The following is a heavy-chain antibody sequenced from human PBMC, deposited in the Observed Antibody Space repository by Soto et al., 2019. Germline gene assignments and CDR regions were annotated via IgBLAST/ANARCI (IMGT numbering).Heavy chain of an antibody. CDR3: ARDSYGMDV. D-gene: IGHD3-16*01. V-gene: IGHV3-30-3*01. Sequence: GGSLRLSCAGSGFAFSNFAIHWVRQAPGKGLEWVTFISYDGTNKYYADSVKGRFTVSRDNSKNTLYLQMNSLTAEDTAVYYCARDSYGMDVWGQGTTVTVSS. CDR1: GFAFSNFA. J-gene: IGHJ6*02. CDR2: ISYDGTNK.